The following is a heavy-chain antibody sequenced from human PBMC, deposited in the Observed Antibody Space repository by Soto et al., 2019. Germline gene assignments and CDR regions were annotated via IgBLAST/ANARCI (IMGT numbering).Heavy chain of an antibody. Sequence: QVQLVQSGAEVKKPGSSVKVSCKASGGTFSSYTISWVRQAPGQGLEWMGRIIPILGIAKYAQKFQGRVTITADKSTSTAYMELSSLRSEDTAVYYCARGQQLVDSWFDPWGQGTLVTVSS. CDR3: ARGQQLVDSWFDP. CDR1: GGTFSSYT. CDR2: IIPILGIA. J-gene: IGHJ5*02. V-gene: IGHV1-69*02. D-gene: IGHD6-13*01.